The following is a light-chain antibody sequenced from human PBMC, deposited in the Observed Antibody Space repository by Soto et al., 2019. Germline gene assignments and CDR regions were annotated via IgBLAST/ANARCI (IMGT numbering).Light chain of an antibody. CDR3: QQSYSTPWT. V-gene: IGKV1-39*01. CDR1: QSINSY. CDR2: AAS. J-gene: IGKJ1*01. Sequence: DIQMTQSPSSLSASIGDRVTITCRTSQSINSYLNWYQQKPGKAPNLLISAASSLQSGVPSRFSGSGSGTDFTLTISSLQPEDSATYYCQQSYSTPWTFDQGTKVEIK.